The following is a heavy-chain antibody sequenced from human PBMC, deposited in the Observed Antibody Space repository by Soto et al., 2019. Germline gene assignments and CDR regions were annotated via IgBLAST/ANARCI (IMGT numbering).Heavy chain of an antibody. CDR2: IYYSGST. V-gene: IGHV4-30-4*01. CDR3: ARDLDYYDSSGSAY. CDR1: GGSISSRDYY. Sequence: SETLSLTCTVSGGSISSRDYYRSWIRQPPGKGLEWIGYIYYSGSTYYNPSLKSRVTISVDTSKNQFSLKLSSVTAADTAVYYCARDLDYYDSSGSAYWGQGTLVTVSS. D-gene: IGHD3-22*01. J-gene: IGHJ4*02.